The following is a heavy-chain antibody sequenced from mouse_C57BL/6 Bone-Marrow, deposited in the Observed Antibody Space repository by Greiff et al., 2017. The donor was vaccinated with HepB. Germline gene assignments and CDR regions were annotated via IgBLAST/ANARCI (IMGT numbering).Heavy chain of an antibody. Sequence: QVQLQQSGAELVKPGASVKMSCKASGYTFTTYPIEWMKQNHGKSLEWIGNFHPYNDDTKYNEKFKGKATLTVEKSSSTVYLELSRLTSDDSAVYYCARGFSYYYGSSYYFDYWGQGTTLTVSS. CDR1: GYTFTTYP. D-gene: IGHD1-1*01. CDR3: ARGFSYYYGSSYYFDY. J-gene: IGHJ2*01. V-gene: IGHV1-47*01. CDR2: FHPYNDDT.